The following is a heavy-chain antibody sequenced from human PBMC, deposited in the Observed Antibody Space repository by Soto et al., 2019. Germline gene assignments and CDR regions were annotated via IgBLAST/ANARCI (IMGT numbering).Heavy chain of an antibody. D-gene: IGHD3-22*01. CDR3: ARGDGDYYDGNGYLGRH. CDR1: GFTFSSYW. Sequence: EVQLVESGGGLVQPGGSLRLSCAASGFTFSSYWMHWVRQAPGKGLVWVSRIKSDGSGTSYADSVKGRLTISRDNAKNPLYLQMNRLRAEDTAVYNCARGDGDYYDGNGYLGRHWGQGTLVTVSS. V-gene: IGHV3-74*01. J-gene: IGHJ4*02. CDR2: IKSDGSGT.